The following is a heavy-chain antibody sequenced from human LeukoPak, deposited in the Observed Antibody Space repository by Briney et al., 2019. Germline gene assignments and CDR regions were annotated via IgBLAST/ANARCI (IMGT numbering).Heavy chain of an antibody. Sequence: SQTLSLTCTVSGASISSGGYYWSWIRQHPGKGREGTAYIYDGGSTYYNPSLKSRSTISVDTAKNQFSLKLSSVTAAATAVYYCARGSDWGAYFDYWGHGTLVTVSS. V-gene: IGHV4-31*03. CDR3: ARGSDWGAYFDY. D-gene: IGHD3-9*01. J-gene: IGHJ4*01. CDR2: IYDGGST. CDR1: GASISSGGYY.